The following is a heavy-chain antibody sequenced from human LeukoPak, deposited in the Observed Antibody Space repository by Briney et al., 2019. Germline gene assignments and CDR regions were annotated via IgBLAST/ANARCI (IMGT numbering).Heavy chain of an antibody. CDR2: LSGSGGST. J-gene: IGHJ6*03. V-gene: IGHV3-23*01. CDR3: AKGGSTSRVTTSRVVFGYYYYMDV. D-gene: IGHD4-17*01. CDR1: GFTFSSHA. Sequence: GGSLRLSCAASGFTFSSHAMSWVRQAPGKGLEWVSSLSGSGGSTYHADSVKGRFIISRDNSKNTLYLQLNSLRAEDTAVYYCAKGGSTSRVTTSRVVFGYYYYMDVWGKGTPVTVSS.